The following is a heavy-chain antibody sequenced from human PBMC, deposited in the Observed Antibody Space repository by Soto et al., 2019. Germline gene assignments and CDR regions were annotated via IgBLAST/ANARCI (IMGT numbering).Heavy chain of an antibody. CDR2: ISSSSSYI. D-gene: IGHD2-15*01. J-gene: IGHJ6*02. V-gene: IGHV3-21*01. Sequence: PGGSLRLSCAASGFTFSSYSMNWVRQAPGKGLEWVSSISSSSSYIYHADSVKGRFTISRDNAKNSLYLQMNSLRAEDTAVYYCARDNCSGGSCYYYYYGMDVWGQGTTVTVSS. CDR3: ARDNCSGGSCYYYYYGMDV. CDR1: GFTFSSYS.